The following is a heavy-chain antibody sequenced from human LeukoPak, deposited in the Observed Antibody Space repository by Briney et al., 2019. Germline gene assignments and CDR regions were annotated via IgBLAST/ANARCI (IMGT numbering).Heavy chain of an antibody. Sequence: SETLSLTCTVSGGSISSYSWNWIRQSPGKGLEWIGRVYHSGSINYNPSLKSRVTISVDTSKNQFSLSLSSVTAADTAVYYCARVSPSGVWDVWGQGTTVTVSS. V-gene: IGHV4-59*08. J-gene: IGHJ6*02. CDR1: GGSISSYS. CDR3: ARVSPSGVWDV. D-gene: IGHD3-10*01. CDR2: VYHSGSI.